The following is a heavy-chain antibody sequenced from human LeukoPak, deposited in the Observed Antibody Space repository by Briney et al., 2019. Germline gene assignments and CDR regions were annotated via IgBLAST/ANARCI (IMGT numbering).Heavy chain of an antibody. J-gene: IGHJ4*02. CDR3: ARWSMATHGYYFDY. V-gene: IGHV3-21*01. CDR1: GFTFSSYE. D-gene: IGHD5-24*01. CDR2: ISSCSSYI. Sequence: GGSLRLSCAASGFTFSSYEMNWVRQAPGKGLEWVSSISSCSSYIYYADSVKGRFTISRDNAKNSLYLRMNSLRAEDTAVYYCARWSMATHGYYFDYWGQGTLVTVSS.